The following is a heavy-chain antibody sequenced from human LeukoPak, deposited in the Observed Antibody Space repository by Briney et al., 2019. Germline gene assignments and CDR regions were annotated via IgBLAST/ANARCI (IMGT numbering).Heavy chain of an antibody. J-gene: IGHJ1*01. CDR3: ARRGRYCTGANCYTGYFQH. Sequence: SETLSLTCAVSNISLTGYYWSWIRQSPGKGLEWIGEINHRGSTNYNPSLKSRVTISVDTSKKQFSLNLSSVTAADTAVYYCARRGRYCTGANCYTGYFQHWARAPWSPSPQ. D-gene: IGHD2-2*02. CDR2: INHRGST. CDR1: NISLTGYY. V-gene: IGHV4-34*01.